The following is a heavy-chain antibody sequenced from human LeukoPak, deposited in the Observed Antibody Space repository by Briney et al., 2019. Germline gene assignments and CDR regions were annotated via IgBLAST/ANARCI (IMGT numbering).Heavy chain of an antibody. D-gene: IGHD3-22*01. V-gene: IGHV3-20*04. CDR2: INWNGGST. J-gene: IGHJ6*03. Sequence: GGSLRLSCAASGFTFDDYGMSWFRQAPGKGLEWVSGINWNGGSTGYADSVKGRFTISRDNAKNSLYLQMNSLRAEDTALYYCARGRYYDSSGYSSYYYYYMDVWGKGTTVTVSS. CDR3: ARGRYYDSSGYSSYYYYYMDV. CDR1: GFTFDDYG.